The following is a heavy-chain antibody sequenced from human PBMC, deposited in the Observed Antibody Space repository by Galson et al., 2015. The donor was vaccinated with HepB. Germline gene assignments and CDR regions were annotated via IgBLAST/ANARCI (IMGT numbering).Heavy chain of an antibody. CDR3: ARDGGDRNFDY. J-gene: IGHJ4*02. V-gene: IGHV3-48*01. Sequence: SLRLSCAASGFTFSSYSMNWVRQAPGKGLEWVSYISTSSSIIYYADSVKGRFTISRDNAKKSLYLQMNSLRAEDTAVYFCARDGGDRNFDYWGQGTLVTVSS. CDR2: ISTSSSII. CDR1: GFTFSSYS. D-gene: IGHD3-16*01.